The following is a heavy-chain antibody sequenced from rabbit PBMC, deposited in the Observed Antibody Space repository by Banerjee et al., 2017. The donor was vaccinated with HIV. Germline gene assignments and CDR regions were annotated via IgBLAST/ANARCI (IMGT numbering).Heavy chain of an antibody. Sequence: QEQLEESGGDLVKPEGSLTLTCTASAFSFSSKYVMCWVRQAPGKGLEWIACINTSSGNTVYASWAKGRFTLSKTSSITVTLQMASLTAADTATYFCARDGYIGYGYGIFDLWGPGTLVTVS. J-gene: IGHJ4*01. CDR1: AFSFSSKYV. CDR2: INTSSGNT. D-gene: IGHD6-1*01. CDR3: ARDGYIGYGYGIFDL. V-gene: IGHV1S45*01.